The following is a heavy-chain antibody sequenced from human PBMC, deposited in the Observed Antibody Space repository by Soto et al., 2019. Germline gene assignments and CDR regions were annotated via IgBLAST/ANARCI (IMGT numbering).Heavy chain of an antibody. CDR3: RPTIATPGSRRFDP. Sequence: SETLSLTCAVYGGSFSGYYWSWIRQPPGKGLEWIGEISHRGSTNYNPSLKSRATISVDTSKNQFSLRLGFVTAADTALYYCRPTIATPGSRRFDPWGQGTLVTVSS. CDR2: ISHRGST. D-gene: IGHD6-13*01. CDR1: GGSFSGYY. V-gene: IGHV4-34*01. J-gene: IGHJ4*01.